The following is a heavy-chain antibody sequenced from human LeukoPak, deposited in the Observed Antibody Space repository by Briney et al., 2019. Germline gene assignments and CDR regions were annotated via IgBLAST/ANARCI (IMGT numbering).Heavy chain of an antibody. CDR1: AYIFSNYW. CDR2: IYPGDSGT. J-gene: IGHJ4*02. V-gene: IGHV5-51*01. Sequence: GESLKISCQGSAYIFSNYWIGWVRQMPGKGLEWMGIIYPGDSGTRYSPSFQGQVTISADKSIGTAYLQWSSLKASDTAMYYCATIYGDYSGYWGQGTLVTVSS. CDR3: ATIYGDYSGY. D-gene: IGHD4-17*01.